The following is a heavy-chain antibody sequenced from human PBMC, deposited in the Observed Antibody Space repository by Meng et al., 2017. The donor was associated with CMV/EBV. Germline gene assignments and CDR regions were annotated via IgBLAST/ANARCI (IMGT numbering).Heavy chain of an antibody. Sequence: GESLKISCAASGFTFSSYEMNWVRQAPGKGLEWVSYISISGSSIYYADPVKGRFTISRDNDKNSLYRQMNSLRAEDMAIYYCASGHLYWGQGTLVTVSS. CDR1: GFTFSSYE. CDR3: ASGHLY. CDR2: ISISGSSI. D-gene: IGHD3-3*02. J-gene: IGHJ1*01. V-gene: IGHV3-48*03.